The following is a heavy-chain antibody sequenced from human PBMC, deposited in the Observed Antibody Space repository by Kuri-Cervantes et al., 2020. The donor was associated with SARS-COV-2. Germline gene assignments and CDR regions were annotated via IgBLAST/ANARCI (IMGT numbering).Heavy chain of an antibody. CDR2: INSISSNI. D-gene: IGHD5-24*01. Sequence: GESLKISCAASGFTFRSCWMSWVRQAPGKGLEWVAHINSISSNIGYADSVKGRFTISRDNAKNSLYLLMNSLRADDTALYYCARDKDGIEEFDYWGQGTLVTVSS. J-gene: IGHJ4*02. CDR1: GFTFRSCW. V-gene: IGHV3-48*04. CDR3: ARDKDGIEEFDY.